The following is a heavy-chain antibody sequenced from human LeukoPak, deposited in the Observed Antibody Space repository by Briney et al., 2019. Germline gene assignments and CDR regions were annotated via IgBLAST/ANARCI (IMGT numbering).Heavy chain of an antibody. CDR3: ARGYCSSTSCYAADY. V-gene: IGHV1-18*01. CDR1: GYTFTSYG. CDR2: ISAYNDNT. J-gene: IGHJ4*02. Sequence: ASVKVSCKASGYTFTSYGISWVRQAPGRGLEWMGWISAYNDNTNYAQKLQGRVTMTTDTSTSTAYMELRSLRSDDTAVYYCARGYCSSTSCYAADYWGQGTLVTVSS. D-gene: IGHD2-2*01.